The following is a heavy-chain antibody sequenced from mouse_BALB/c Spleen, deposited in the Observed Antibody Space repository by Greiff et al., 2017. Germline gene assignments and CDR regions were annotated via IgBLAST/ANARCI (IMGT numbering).Heavy chain of an antibody. Sequence: QVQLQQSGAELMKPGASVKISCKATGYTFSSYWIEWVKQRPGHGLEWIGEILPGSGSTNYNEKFKGKATFTADTSSNTAYMQLSSLTSEDSAVYYCARLYYGNFWFAYWGQGTLVTVSA. V-gene: IGHV1-9*01. CDR2: ILPGSGST. D-gene: IGHD2-1*01. CDR3: ARLYYGNFWFAY. J-gene: IGHJ3*01. CDR1: GYTFSSYW.